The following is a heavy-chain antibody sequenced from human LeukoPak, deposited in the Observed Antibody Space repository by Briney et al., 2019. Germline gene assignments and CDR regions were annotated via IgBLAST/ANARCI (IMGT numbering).Heavy chain of an antibody. CDR1: GFTFSSFG. CDR2: IVSDGSTK. D-gene: IGHD6-19*01. V-gene: IGHV3-30*02. J-gene: IGHJ4*02. CDR3: AKVHSSGWSTFDY. Sequence: GGSLRLSCAASGFTFSSFGMHWVRQAPGKGLEWVTFIVSDGSTKFYADSVKGRFTISRDNSKNTLYLQMNSLRGDDTAAYYCAKVHSSGWSTFDYWGQGSRVTVSS.